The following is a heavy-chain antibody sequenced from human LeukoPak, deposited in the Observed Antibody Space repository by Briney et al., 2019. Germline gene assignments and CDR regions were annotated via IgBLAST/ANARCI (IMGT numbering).Heavy chain of an antibody. J-gene: IGHJ4*02. Sequence: GASVKVSCKASGYTFTGYYMHWVRQAPGQGLEWMGWINPNSGGTNYAQKFQGRVTMTRDTSISTAYMELSRLRSDDTAVYYCARVSTTVNSYFDYWGQGTLVTVSS. CDR3: ARVSTTVNSYFDY. V-gene: IGHV1-2*02. CDR2: INPNSGGT. D-gene: IGHD4-17*01. CDR1: GYTFTGYY.